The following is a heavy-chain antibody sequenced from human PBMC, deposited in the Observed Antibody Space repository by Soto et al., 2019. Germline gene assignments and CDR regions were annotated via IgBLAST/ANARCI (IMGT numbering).Heavy chain of an antibody. CDR2: INSEGSDA. D-gene: IGHD3-3*01. V-gene: IGHV3-74*01. CDR3: ARDPLYYGAGLDD. CDR1: GFTFSVYW. J-gene: IGHJ4*02. Sequence: SLRLSCAASGFTFSVYWMQWVRQGPEKGLMWVSRINSEGSDAVYADSVKGRFTISRDNTKNTLYLQMNSLRVEDTAVYYCARDPLYYGAGLDDWGQGTPVTVSS.